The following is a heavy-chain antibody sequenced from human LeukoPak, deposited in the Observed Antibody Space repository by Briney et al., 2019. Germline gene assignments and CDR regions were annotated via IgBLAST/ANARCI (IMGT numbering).Heavy chain of an antibody. V-gene: IGHV3-30*03. D-gene: IGHD6-13*01. CDR3: ARDSIAAAGTLDY. J-gene: IGHJ4*02. CDR2: VSDDGTIT. CDR1: GFTFNTYA. Sequence: QSGGSLRLSCAASGFTFNTYAIHWVRQAPGKGLEWVAVVSDDGTITYYAESMKGRFTISRDNAKNSLYLQMNSLRAEDTAVYYCARDSIAAAGTLDYWGQGTLVTVSS.